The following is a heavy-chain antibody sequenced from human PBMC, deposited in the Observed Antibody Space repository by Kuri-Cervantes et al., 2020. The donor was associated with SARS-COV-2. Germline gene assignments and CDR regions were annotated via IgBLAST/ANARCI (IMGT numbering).Heavy chain of an antibody. CDR1: GFTFDDYG. D-gene: IGHD3-3*01. Sequence: GGSLRLSCAASGFTFDDYGMSWVRQAPGKGLEWVSGINWNGGSTGYADSVKGRFTISRDNAKNSLYLQMNSLRAEDTAVYYCARTDYDFWSGYYGPPTNNWFDPWGQGTLVTVSS. CDR2: INWNGGST. J-gene: IGHJ5*02. CDR3: ARTDYDFWSGYYGPPTNNWFDP. V-gene: IGHV3-20*04.